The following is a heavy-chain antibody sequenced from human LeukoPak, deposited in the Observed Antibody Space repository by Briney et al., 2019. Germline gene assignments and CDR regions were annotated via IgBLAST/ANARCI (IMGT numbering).Heavy chain of an antibody. Sequence: GESLKISCKGSGYSFTNYWIGWARQMPGKGLEWLGIIYPGDSDTRYSPSFQGQVTISADKSISTAYLQWSSLKASDTAMYYCARRYSTNEIFDYWGQGTLVTVSS. V-gene: IGHV5-51*01. CDR2: IYPGDSDT. D-gene: IGHD6-13*01. CDR3: ARRYSTNEIFDY. CDR1: GYSFTNYW. J-gene: IGHJ4*02.